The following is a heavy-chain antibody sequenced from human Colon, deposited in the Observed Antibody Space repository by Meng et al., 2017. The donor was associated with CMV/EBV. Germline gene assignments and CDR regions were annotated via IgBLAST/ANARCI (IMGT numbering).Heavy chain of an antibody. Sequence: GGSLRLSCAASGSSFSNSWMIWVRRAPGKGLEWVAKTNEDGSDKYYVDSVKGRFTIFRDNAKNSVYLQMNSLRAEDTAVYYCASTGPLYGLYFCYWGQGNLVTVSS. J-gene: IGHJ4*02. V-gene: IGHV3-7*01. CDR3: ASTGPLYGLYFCY. CDR1: GSSFSNSW. D-gene: IGHD2-8*01. CDR2: TNEDGSDK.